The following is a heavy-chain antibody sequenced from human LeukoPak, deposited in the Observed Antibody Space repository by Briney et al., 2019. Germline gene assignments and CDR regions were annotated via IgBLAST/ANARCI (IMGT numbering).Heavy chain of an antibody. CDR3: AKSAYYYDSSGYYYVISYMDV. CDR2: TSSSDAGT. J-gene: IGHJ6*03. Sequence: GGSLRLSCAASGFTLSSYAMSWVRQAPGKGLEWVSATSSSDAGTYYAASVRGRFTVSRDNSKNTLYLQMNSLRAEDTAVYYCAKSAYYYDSSGYYYVISYMDVWGKGTTVTISS. CDR1: GFTLSSYA. D-gene: IGHD3-22*01. V-gene: IGHV3-23*01.